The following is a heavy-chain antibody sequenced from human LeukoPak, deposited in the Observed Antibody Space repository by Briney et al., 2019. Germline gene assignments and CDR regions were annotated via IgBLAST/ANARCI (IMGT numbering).Heavy chain of an antibody. Sequence: SETLSLTCAVSGASISSHYWSWIRQPPGKGLEWIGYTSGSISDNPSLRSRVAVSVDPSQNQVSLSLTSVTAADTAVYYCARVLAIFGLDTTDFYMDVWGKGTTVTVSS. J-gene: IGHJ6*03. CDR2: TSGSI. CDR3: ARVLAIFGLDTTDFYMDV. CDR1: GASISSHY. D-gene: IGHD3/OR15-3a*01. V-gene: IGHV4-59*11.